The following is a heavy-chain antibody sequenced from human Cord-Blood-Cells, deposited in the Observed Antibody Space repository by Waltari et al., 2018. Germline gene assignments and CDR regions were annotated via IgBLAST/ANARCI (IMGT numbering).Heavy chain of an antibody. CDR3: ARQPYDFWSGYYLDY. D-gene: IGHD3-3*01. V-gene: IGHV4-39*01. CDR2: IYYSGST. J-gene: IGHJ4*02. Sequence: QLQLQESGPGLVKPSETLALTCTVPGGSISSSCYYWAGFRRPPGKGLEWIGSIYYSGSTYYNPSLKSRVTISVDTSKNQFSLKLSSVTAADTAVYYCARQPYDFWSGYYLDYWGQGTLVTVSS. CDR1: GGSISSSCYY.